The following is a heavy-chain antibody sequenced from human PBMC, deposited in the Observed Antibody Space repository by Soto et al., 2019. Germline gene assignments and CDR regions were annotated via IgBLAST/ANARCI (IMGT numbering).Heavy chain of an antibody. Sequence: PSETLSLTCTVSCGSISSGGYYWSWIRQHPGKGLEWIGYIYYSGSTYYNPSLKSRVTISVDTSKNQFSLKLSSVTAADTAVYYCARAEYYDSSGPGWFDPWGQGTLVTVSS. J-gene: IGHJ5*02. V-gene: IGHV4-31*03. CDR2: IYYSGST. CDR1: CGSISSGGYY. CDR3: ARAEYYDSSGPGWFDP. D-gene: IGHD3-22*01.